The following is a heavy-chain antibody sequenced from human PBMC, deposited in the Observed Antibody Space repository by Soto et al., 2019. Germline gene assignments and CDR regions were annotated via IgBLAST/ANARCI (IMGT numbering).Heavy chain of an antibody. CDR3: ARGAVWGKQLAKNYYYYGMDV. D-gene: IGHD6-6*01. V-gene: IGHV3-33*01. CDR2: IWYDGSNK. J-gene: IGHJ6*02. CDR1: GFTFSSYG. Sequence: QVQLVESGGGVVQPGRSLRLSCAASGFTFSSYGMHWVRQAPGKGLEWVAVIWYDGSNKYYADSVKGRFTISRDNSKNTLYLQMNSLRAEDTAVYYCARGAVWGKQLAKNYYYYGMDVWGQGTTVTVSS.